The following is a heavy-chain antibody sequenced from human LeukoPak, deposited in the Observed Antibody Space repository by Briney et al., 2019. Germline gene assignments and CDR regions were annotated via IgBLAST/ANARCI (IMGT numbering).Heavy chain of an antibody. CDR2: ISPYSGTT. CDR3: ARVKGSSGYDVLDY. Sequence: GASVKVSCKPSGYSFISYGITWVRQAPGQGLEWVGWISPYSGTTDHAQSLQGRVAMTTDTSTSTAYLELRSLTSDDTAVYYCARVKGSSGYDVLDYWGQGTLVTVSS. D-gene: IGHD5-12*01. CDR1: GYSFISYG. J-gene: IGHJ4*02. V-gene: IGHV1-18*01.